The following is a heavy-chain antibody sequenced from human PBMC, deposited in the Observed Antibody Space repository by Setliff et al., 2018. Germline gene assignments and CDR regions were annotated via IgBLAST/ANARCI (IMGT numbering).Heavy chain of an antibody. CDR1: GYTFTNYD. Sequence: ASVKVSCKASGYTFTNYDINWVRQATGQGLEWMGWMNPNSGNTGYARKFQGRVIMTWDTSIRTAYMELSNLRSEDTAVYYCARGRFVAATASSYPNWFDPWGQGTLVTVSS. J-gene: IGHJ5*02. CDR3: ARGRFVAATASSYPNWFDP. CDR2: MNPNSGNT. D-gene: IGHD6-13*01. V-gene: IGHV1-8*02.